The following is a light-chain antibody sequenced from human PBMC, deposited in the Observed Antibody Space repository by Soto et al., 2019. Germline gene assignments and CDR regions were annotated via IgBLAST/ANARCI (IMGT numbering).Light chain of an antibody. J-gene: IGKJ1*01. CDR3: QQYGSSGT. V-gene: IGKV3-20*01. Sequence: EIVFAQSPGTLSLSPGERATLSCRASQSVTNSFLAWYQQKPGQAPRLLIYGASRRATGIPDRFTGSGSGTDFTLTISRLEPEDFAVYYCQQYGSSGTFGQGTKVDIK. CDR2: GAS. CDR1: QSVTNSF.